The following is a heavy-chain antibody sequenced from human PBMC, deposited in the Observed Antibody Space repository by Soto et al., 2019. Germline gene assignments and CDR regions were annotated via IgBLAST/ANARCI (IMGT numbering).Heavy chain of an antibody. Sequence: ASVKVSCKASGYTFTSYGISWVRQAPGQGLEWMGWISAYNGNTNYAQKLQGRVTMTTDTSTSTAYMELRSLRSDDTAVYYCARVTEQVVRLPHDDHYFDYWGQGALVTVSS. J-gene: IGHJ4*01. CDR1: GYTFTSYG. D-gene: IGHD6-13*01. CDR3: ARVTEQVVRLPHDDHYFDY. V-gene: IGHV1-18*01. CDR2: ISAYNGNT.